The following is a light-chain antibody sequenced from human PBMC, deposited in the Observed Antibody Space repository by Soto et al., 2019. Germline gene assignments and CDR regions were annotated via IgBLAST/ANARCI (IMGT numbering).Light chain of an antibody. CDR1: SSDFGAFNY. CDR2: DVS. Sequence: QSALTQPASVSGSPGQSITISCTGTSSDFGAFNYVSWYQQHPGKAPKLMIYDVSNRPSGVSNRFSGSKSGNTASLTISGLQVEDEADYYCNSYTSSTTSYIFGTGTKVTVL. CDR3: NSYTSSTTSYI. V-gene: IGLV2-14*01. J-gene: IGLJ1*01.